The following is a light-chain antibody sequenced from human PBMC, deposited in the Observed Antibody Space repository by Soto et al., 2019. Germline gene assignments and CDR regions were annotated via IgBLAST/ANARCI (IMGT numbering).Light chain of an antibody. Sequence: EIVMTQSPATLSVSPGERATLSCRASQSISSHLAWYQRKPGQAPRLLIYGAFTRATGTPARFRGSGSETEFTLTISSMQSDDVAVYYCQPYDTWPPMYTFGQGTKLEIK. CDR3: QPYDTWPPMYT. J-gene: IGKJ2*01. V-gene: IGKV3-15*01. CDR1: QSISSH. CDR2: GAF.